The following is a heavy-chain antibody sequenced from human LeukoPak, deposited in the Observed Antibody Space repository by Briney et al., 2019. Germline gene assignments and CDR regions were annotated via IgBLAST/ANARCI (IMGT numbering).Heavy chain of an antibody. Sequence: SETLSLTCTVSGGSISSSSYYWGWIRQPPGKGLEWIGSIYYSGSTYYNPSVRSRVTVSVDTSKNQFSLKLSSVTAADTAVYYCARGRRDGYTLYYMDVWAKGTTVTISS. CDR1: GGSISSSSYY. CDR2: IYYSGST. D-gene: IGHD5-24*01. V-gene: IGHV4-39*01. CDR3: ARGRRDGYTLYYMDV. J-gene: IGHJ6*03.